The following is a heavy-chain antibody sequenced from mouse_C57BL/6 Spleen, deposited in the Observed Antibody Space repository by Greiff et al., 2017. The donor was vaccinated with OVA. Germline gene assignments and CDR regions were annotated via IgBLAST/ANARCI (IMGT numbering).Heavy chain of an antibody. V-gene: IGHV1-66*01. CDR2: IYPGSGNT. Sequence: QVQLKESGPELVKPGASVKISCKASGYSFTSYYIHWVKQRPGQGLEWIGWIYPGSGNTKYNEKFKGKATLTADTSSSTAYMQLSSLTSEDSAVYYCAYGNFFAYWGQGTLVTVSA. D-gene: IGHD2-1*01. CDR3: AYGNFFAY. CDR1: GYSFTSYY. J-gene: IGHJ3*01.